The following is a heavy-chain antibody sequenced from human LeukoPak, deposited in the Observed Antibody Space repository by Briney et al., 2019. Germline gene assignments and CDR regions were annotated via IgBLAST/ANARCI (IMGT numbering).Heavy chain of an antibody. CDR2: IYYSGST. CDR3: ARHHAGLYCSSTSCLNWFDP. CDR1: GGSISSSSYY. V-gene: IGHV4-39*01. D-gene: IGHD2-2*01. J-gene: IGHJ5*02. Sequence: PSETLSLTRTVSGGSISSSSYYWGWIRQPPGKGLEWIGSIYYSGSTYYNPSLKSRVTISVDTPKNQFSLKLSSVTAADTAVYYCARHHAGLYCSSTSCLNWFDPWGQGTLVTVSS.